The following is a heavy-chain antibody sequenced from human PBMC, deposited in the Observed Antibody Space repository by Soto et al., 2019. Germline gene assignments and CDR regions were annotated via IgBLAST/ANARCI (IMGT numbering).Heavy chain of an antibody. Sequence: SVKVSCKASGGTFSSYAISWVRQAPGQGLEWMGGIIPIFGTANYAQKFQGRVTITADESTSTAYMELSSLRSEDTAVYYCAREGGYGSGSYYRNDAFDIWGQGTMVTVSS. V-gene: IGHV1-69*13. CDR3: AREGGYGSGSYYRNDAFDI. CDR2: IIPIFGTA. CDR1: GGTFSSYA. J-gene: IGHJ3*02. D-gene: IGHD3-10*01.